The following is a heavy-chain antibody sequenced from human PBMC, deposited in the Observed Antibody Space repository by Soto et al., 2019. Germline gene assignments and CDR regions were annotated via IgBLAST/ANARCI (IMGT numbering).Heavy chain of an antibody. CDR3: ACGYDPYYYYYMDV. Sequence: PGGSLRLSCAASGFTFSSYAMSWVRQAPGKGLEWVSAISGSGGSTYYADSVKGRFTISRDNSKNTLYPQMNSLRAEDTAVYYCACGYDPYYYYYMDVRGKGTTVTVSS. CDR1: GFTFSSYA. CDR2: ISGSGGST. V-gene: IGHV3-23*01. D-gene: IGHD5-12*01. J-gene: IGHJ6*03.